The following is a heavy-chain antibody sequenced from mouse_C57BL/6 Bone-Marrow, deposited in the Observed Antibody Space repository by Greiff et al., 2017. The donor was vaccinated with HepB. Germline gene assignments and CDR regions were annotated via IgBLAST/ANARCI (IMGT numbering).Heavy chain of an antibody. V-gene: IGHV1-58*01. CDR2: IHIGNGYT. J-gene: IGHJ2*01. D-gene: IGHD2-13*01. CDR1: GYTFTSYW. Sequence: VQLQQPGAELVRPGSSVKMSCKASGYTFTSYWINWVKQRPGQGLEWIGIIHIGNGYTEYNEKFKGKATLTADTSSSTAYMHLSSLTSEDSAIYCCARRGETSNFGCWGQGTTLTVSS. CDR3: ARRGETSNFGC.